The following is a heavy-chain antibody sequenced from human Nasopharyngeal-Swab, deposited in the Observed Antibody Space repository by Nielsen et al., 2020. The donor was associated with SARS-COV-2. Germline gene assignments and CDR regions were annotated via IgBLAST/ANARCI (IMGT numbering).Heavy chain of an antibody. Sequence: GSLRLSCAASGFTFSSYWMSWVRQAPGKGLEWVANIKQDGSEKYYVDSVKGRFTISRDNAKNSLYLQMNSLRAEDTAVYYCARVPAAGYYDSSGYFDYWGQGTLVTVSS. D-gene: IGHD3-22*01. CDR3: ARVPAAGYYDSSGYFDY. J-gene: IGHJ4*02. V-gene: IGHV3-7*01. CDR2: IKQDGSEK. CDR1: GFTFSSYW.